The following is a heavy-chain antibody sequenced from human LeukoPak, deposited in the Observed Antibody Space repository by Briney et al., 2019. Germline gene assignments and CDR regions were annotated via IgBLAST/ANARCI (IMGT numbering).Heavy chain of an antibody. CDR1: GFTFSGSA. CDR3: TRHEGTTGTTHNFDY. CDR2: IRSKANSYAT. Sequence: AGSLRLSCAASGFTFSGSAMHWVRQASGQGLEWVGRIRSKANSYATAYAASVKGRFTISRDDSKNTAYLQINSMKTEDTAVYYCTRHEGTTGTTHNFDYWGQGTLVTVSS. D-gene: IGHD1-1*01. V-gene: IGHV3-73*01. J-gene: IGHJ4*02.